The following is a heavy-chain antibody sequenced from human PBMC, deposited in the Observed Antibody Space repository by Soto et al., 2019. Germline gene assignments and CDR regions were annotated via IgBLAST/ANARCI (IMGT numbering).Heavy chain of an antibody. J-gene: IGHJ6*02. D-gene: IGHD3-10*01. Sequence: QVQLVESGGGVVQPGRSLRLSCAASGFTFSSYGMHWVRQAPGKGLEWVAVISYDGSNKYYADSVKGRFTISRDNSKNTVYLQMTSLRAEDTAVYYCAKDSYYYGSGSLKGYYSGMDVWGQGTTVTVSS. V-gene: IGHV3-30*18. CDR3: AKDSYYYGSGSLKGYYSGMDV. CDR1: GFTFSSYG. CDR2: ISYDGSNK.